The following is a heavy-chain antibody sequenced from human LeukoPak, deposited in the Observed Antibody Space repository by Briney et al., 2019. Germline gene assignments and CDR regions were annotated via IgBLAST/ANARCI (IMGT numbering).Heavy chain of an antibody. CDR3: ARDPSGGSYYYGMDV. V-gene: IGHV4-31*03. CDR2: IYYSGST. CDR1: GGSISSGGYY. J-gene: IGHJ6*02. D-gene: IGHD2-15*01. Sequence: SQTLSLTCTVSGGSISSGGYYWSWIRQHPGKGLEWIGYIYYSGSTYYNPSLKSRVTISVDTSKNQFSLKLSSVTAADTAVYFCARDPSGGSYYYGMDVWGQGTTVTVSS.